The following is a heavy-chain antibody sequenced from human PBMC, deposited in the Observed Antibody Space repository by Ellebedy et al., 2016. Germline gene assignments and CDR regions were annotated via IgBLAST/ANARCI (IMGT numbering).Heavy chain of an antibody. CDR2: IVFSGTAA. V-gene: IGHV3-21*01. D-gene: IGHD3-3*01. Sequence: GGSLRLXXAASRFPFNIAGMTWVRQAPGKGLEWVATIVFSGTAAYYADSVKGRFIVSRDNTKNSLFLQMNSLEVEDTAVYYCARDGREWSRDCWGQGSLVTGS. J-gene: IGHJ4*02. CDR1: RFPFNIAG. CDR3: ARDGREWSRDC.